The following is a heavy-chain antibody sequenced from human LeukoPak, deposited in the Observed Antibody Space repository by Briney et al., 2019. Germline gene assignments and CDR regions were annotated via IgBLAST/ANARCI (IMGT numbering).Heavy chain of an antibody. CDR1: GFTFSSYA. J-gene: IGHJ4*02. Sequence: PGGSLRLSCAASGFTFSSYAMSWVRQAPGKGLEWVSAISGSGGSTYYADSVKGRFTISRDNSKNTLYLQMNSLGAEDTAVYYCAKRAIVGATGTLVVYFDYWGQGTLVTVSS. CDR2: ISGSGGST. V-gene: IGHV3-23*01. D-gene: IGHD1-26*01. CDR3: AKRAIVGATGTLVVYFDY.